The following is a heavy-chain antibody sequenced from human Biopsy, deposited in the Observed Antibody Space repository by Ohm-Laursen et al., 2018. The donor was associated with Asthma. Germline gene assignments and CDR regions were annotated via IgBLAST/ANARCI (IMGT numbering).Heavy chain of an antibody. Sequence: PPETLSLTCRVSGFSLSSGGYYWSWIRHHPGKGLEWIGNIYYSGGTYYNPSLQSRATISIDTPMSQFSLKLKSVTAADTAVYYCARDRNYCSDGTCVHYYGVDVWGPGTTVTVSS. CDR2: IYYSGGT. J-gene: IGHJ6*02. CDR3: ARDRNYCSDGTCVHYYGVDV. D-gene: IGHD2-15*01. CDR1: GFSLSSGGYY. V-gene: IGHV4-31*03.